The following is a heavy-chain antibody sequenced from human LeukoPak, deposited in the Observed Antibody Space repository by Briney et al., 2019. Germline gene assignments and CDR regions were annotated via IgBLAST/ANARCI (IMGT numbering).Heavy chain of an antibody. D-gene: IGHD7-27*01. J-gene: IGHJ4*02. Sequence: SETLSLTCAVYGGFYSGYNWAWVRQSPGKGLEWIGEVVHTGRTTNHPSNYNPSLKSRVTISLDTSKSQFSLTLTSVSAADSAVYYCARFRTGDIRGIRDYFDYWGQGNLVTVSS. CDR2: VVHTGRTTNHPS. V-gene: IGHV4-34*12. CDR3: ARFRTGDIRGIRDYFDY. CDR1: GGFYSGYN.